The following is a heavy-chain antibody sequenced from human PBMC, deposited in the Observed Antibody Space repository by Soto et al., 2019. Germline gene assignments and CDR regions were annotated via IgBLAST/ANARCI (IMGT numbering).Heavy chain of an antibody. V-gene: IGHV3-74*01. CDR3: FVGGDYDF. CDR2: INSDGSTT. CDR1: GLTFRSYW. Sequence: EVQLVGSGGGLVQPGGSLRLSCAASGLTFRSYWMHWVRQVPGKGLVWVSRINSDGSTTSYADSVKGRFTISRDNAKNRLDLQMNSLRDEDTAVYYCFVGGDYDFWGPGTLVIVSS. J-gene: IGHJ2*01. D-gene: IGHD2-21*01.